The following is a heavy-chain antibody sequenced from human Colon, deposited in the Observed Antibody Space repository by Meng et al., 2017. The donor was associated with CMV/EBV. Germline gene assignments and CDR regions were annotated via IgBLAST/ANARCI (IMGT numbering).Heavy chain of an antibody. V-gene: IGHV1-2*02. CDR3: TREGFDY. J-gene: IGHJ4*02. CDR1: GYTFTGYW. CDR2: IKPSTGDT. Sequence: QVQLVQSGVEVKKPGTSVNLSCKASGYTFTGYWMHWVRQAPGQGLEWMGWIKPSTGDTNYAQNFQGRVTVTRDTSISTVYMEVNSLTSDDTAVYYCTREGFDYWGQGALVTVSS.